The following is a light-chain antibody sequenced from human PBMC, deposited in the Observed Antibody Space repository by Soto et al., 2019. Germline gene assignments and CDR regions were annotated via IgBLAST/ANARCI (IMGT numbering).Light chain of an antibody. J-gene: IGKJ5*01. CDR3: QQDYNLPIT. V-gene: IGKV3D-7*01. Sequence: EIVMTQSPATLSLSPGERATLSCRASQSVSSSFLSWYQQKPGQAPRLLIYGASTRATDIPARFSGSGSGTDFTLTINSLQPEDFAVYYRQQDYNLPITFGQGTRLEIK. CDR2: GAS. CDR1: QSVSSSF.